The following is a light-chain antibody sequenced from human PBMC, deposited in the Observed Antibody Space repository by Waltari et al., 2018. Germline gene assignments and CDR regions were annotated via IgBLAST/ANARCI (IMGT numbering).Light chain of an antibody. CDR3: NSRDSSGNHVV. J-gene: IGLJ2*01. V-gene: IGLV3-19*01. CDR2: GKN. Sequence: AVSVALGQTVRITCQGDSLRSYYASWYQQKPGQAPVLVIYGKNSRPSGIPDRFSGSSSGNTASLTITGAQAEDEADYYCNSRDSSGNHVVFGGGTKLTVL. CDR1: SLRSYY.